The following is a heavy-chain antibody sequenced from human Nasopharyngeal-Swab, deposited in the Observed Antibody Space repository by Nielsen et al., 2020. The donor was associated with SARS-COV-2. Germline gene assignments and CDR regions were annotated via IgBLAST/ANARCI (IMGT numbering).Heavy chain of an antibody. CDR3: ARVTNEWNAFWSDAFDI. Sequence: GESLKISCKGSGYSFSSYWIGWVRQMPGKGLEWMGIMYPRDSDTRYSPSFQGQVTISADKSISTAYLQWSSLKASDTAMYYCARVTNEWNAFWSDAFDIWGQGTMVTVSS. CDR2: MYPRDSDT. V-gene: IGHV5-51*01. CDR1: GYSFSSYW. D-gene: IGHD3-3*01. J-gene: IGHJ3*02.